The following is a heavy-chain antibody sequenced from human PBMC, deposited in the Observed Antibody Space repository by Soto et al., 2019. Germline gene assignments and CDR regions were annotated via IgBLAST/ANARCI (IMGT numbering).Heavy chain of an antibody. D-gene: IGHD3-22*01. Sequence: ASVKVSCKASGGTFSSFVISWVRQAPGQGLEWMGRIIPSIGIINYAQKFQGRVTITADTSTSTAYMELSSLRSDDTAVYYCAREGDMKFHSDSSDEPGYWGQGTLVTVSS. CDR3: AREGDMKFHSDSSDEPGY. CDR1: GGTFSSFV. V-gene: IGHV1-69*04. CDR2: IIPSIGII. J-gene: IGHJ4*02.